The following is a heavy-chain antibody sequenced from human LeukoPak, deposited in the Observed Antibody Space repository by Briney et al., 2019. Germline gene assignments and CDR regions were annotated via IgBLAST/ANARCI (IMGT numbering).Heavy chain of an antibody. J-gene: IGHJ4*02. CDR1: GFTLSSYW. D-gene: IGHD2-15*01. CDR2: IKQDGSEK. V-gene: IGHV3-7*04. CDR3: VRDAGWSDLDY. Sequence: PGGSLRRSCAASGFTLSSYWMTWVRQAPGKGLEWVAHIKQDGSEKYYVDSVKGRFTISRDNAKNSLYLQMNSLRVEDTAVYYCVRDAGWSDLDYWGQGTLVSVSS.